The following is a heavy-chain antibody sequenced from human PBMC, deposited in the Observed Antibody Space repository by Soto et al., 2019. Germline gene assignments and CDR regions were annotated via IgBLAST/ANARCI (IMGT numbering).Heavy chain of an antibody. Sequence: EVQLVESGGALVQPGVSLRLSCEASGITFSSFWMTWVRQAPGKGLEWVANINPDGTLRYSAGSVEGRFTISRDNPKNSLYLQLNSLGAEDTAVYYCSRWLSGSFMDWGQGTLVTVSS. CDR3: SRWLSGSFMD. J-gene: IGHJ4*02. V-gene: IGHV3-7*03. CDR1: GITFSSFW. CDR2: INPDGTLR. D-gene: IGHD1-26*01.